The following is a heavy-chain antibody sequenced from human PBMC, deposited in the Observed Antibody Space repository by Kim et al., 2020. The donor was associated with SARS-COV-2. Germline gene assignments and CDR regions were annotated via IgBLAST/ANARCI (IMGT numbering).Heavy chain of an antibody. Sequence: SETLSLTCAVYGGSFSGYYWSWIRQPPGKGLEWIGEINHSGSTNYNPSLKSRVTISVDTSKNQFSLKLSSVTAADTAVYYCARYVGLRRGFVYYWGQGTLVTVSS. V-gene: IGHV4-34*01. J-gene: IGHJ4*02. CDR3: ARYVGLRRGFVYY. CDR1: GGSFSGYY. CDR2: INHSGST. D-gene: IGHD3-16*01.